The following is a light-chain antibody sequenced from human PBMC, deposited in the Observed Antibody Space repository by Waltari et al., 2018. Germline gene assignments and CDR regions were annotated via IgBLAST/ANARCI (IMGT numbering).Light chain of an antibody. CDR3: SSYTSSSTPWV. CDR2: DAS. Sequence: QSALTQPASVSGSPGQSITISCTGTSSDVGGYNYVSWYQQHPGKAPKLLIYDASNRPSGVSNRFSGSKSGNTASLTISGLQAEDEADYYCSSYTSSSTPWVFGTGTKVTVL. V-gene: IGLV2-14*03. CDR1: SSDVGGYNY. J-gene: IGLJ1*01.